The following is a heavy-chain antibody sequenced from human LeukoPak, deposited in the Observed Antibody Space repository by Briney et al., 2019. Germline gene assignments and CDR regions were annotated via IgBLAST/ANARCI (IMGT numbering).Heavy chain of an antibody. Sequence: GGSLRLSCAASGFSFSSYWMHWVRQAPGKGLVWVSHINNDGSSTNYAGSVKGRFTISRDNAKNTLYLQMNSLRAEDTAVYYCARGTSVPDYWGQGTLVTVSS. CDR1: GFSFSSYW. CDR2: INNDGSST. V-gene: IGHV3-74*01. D-gene: IGHD6-19*01. CDR3: ARGTSVPDY. J-gene: IGHJ4*02.